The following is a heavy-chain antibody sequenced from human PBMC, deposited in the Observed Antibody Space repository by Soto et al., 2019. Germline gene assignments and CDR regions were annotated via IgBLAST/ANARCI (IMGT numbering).Heavy chain of an antibody. Sequence: VQLVESGGGVVQPGRSLRLSCAASGFTFSSYAMHWVRQAPGKGLEWVAVISYDGSNKYYADSVKGRFTISRDNSKNTLYLQMNSLRAEDTAVYYCARGLDTAMAPFDYWGQGTLVTVSS. D-gene: IGHD5-18*01. V-gene: IGHV3-30-3*01. CDR1: GFTFSSYA. CDR3: ARGLDTAMAPFDY. CDR2: ISYDGSNK. J-gene: IGHJ4*02.